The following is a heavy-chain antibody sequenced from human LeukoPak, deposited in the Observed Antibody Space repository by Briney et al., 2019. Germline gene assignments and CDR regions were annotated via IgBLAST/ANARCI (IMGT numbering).Heavy chain of an antibody. Sequence: ASVKVSCKTSGYTFTDSYIHWVRQAPGQGLEWMGRINPNSGDPNYPQKFQGRVTMTRNTSISTAYMELSSLRSEDTAVYYCARGHGPPGLLWFGELSRYYYYMDVWGKGTTVTISS. J-gene: IGHJ6*03. CDR3: ARGHGPPGLLWFGELSRYYYYMDV. D-gene: IGHD3-10*01. V-gene: IGHV1-2*06. CDR1: GYTFTDSY. CDR2: INPNSGDP.